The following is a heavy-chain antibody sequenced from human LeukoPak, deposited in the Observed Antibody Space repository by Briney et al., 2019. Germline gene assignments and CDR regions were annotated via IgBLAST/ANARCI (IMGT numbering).Heavy chain of an antibody. J-gene: IGHJ6*03. Sequence: VKVXXKASGGTFSSYAISWVRQAPGQGLEWMGWISAYNGATNHAHKFQGRVTMTTDTPTTTAYMELRSLRSDDTAVYYCARQQLEWATIRNVGYYQYYYMDVWGKGTTVTVSS. CDR3: ARQQLEWATIRNVGYYQYYYMDV. CDR2: ISAYNGAT. CDR1: GGTFSSYA. V-gene: IGHV1-18*01. D-gene: IGHD1-1*01.